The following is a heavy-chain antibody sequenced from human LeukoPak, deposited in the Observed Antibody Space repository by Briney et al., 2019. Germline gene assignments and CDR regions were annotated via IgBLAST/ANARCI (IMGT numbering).Heavy chain of an antibody. D-gene: IGHD3-22*01. CDR3: ARGSDGRGYPVFQY. Sequence: GGSLRLSCAASGFTFSSYGMHWVRQAPGKGLEWISYISTISTITYNADSVKGRFTVSRDNAKNSLYLQMDSLRAEDTAVYYCARGSDGRGYPVFQYWGQGALVTVSS. J-gene: IGHJ1*01. V-gene: IGHV3-48*04. CDR2: ISTISTIT. CDR1: GFTFSSYG.